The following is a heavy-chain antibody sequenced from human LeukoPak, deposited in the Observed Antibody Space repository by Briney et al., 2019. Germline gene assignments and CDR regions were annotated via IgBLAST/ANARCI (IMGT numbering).Heavy chain of an antibody. Sequence: ASVKVSCKASGYTFTSYGISWVRQAPGQGLEWMGWISAYNGNTNYAQKLEGRVTMTTDTSTSTAYMELRSLRSDDTAVYYCARTYSGYDLPDYWGQGTLVTVSS. CDR2: ISAYNGNT. CDR3: ARTYSGYDLPDY. V-gene: IGHV1-18*01. CDR1: GYTFTSYG. J-gene: IGHJ4*02. D-gene: IGHD5-12*01.